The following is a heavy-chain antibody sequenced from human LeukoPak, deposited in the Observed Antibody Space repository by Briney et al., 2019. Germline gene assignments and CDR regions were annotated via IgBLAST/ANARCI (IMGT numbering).Heavy chain of an antibody. Sequence: ASVKVSCKASGYTFTSYDIDWVRQAPGQGLEWMGWINAYNGNTNYAQKLQGRVTMTTDTSTSTAYMELRSLRSDDTAVYYCTRDLRTAVAGNWFDPWGQGTLVTVSS. CDR3: TRDLRTAVAGNWFDP. CDR2: INAYNGNT. CDR1: GYTFTSYD. D-gene: IGHD6-19*01. J-gene: IGHJ5*02. V-gene: IGHV1-18*01.